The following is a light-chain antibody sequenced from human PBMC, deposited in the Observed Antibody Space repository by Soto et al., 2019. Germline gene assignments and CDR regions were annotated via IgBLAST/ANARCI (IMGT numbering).Light chain of an antibody. Sequence: EIVMTRSPATLSVSPGERATLSCRASQSVSSNLAWYQHKPGQAPRLLIYGASTRATGIPARFSGSGSGTEFTLTISSLQSEDFAVYYCQQYNNWPRGTFGQGTKVEIK. J-gene: IGKJ1*01. CDR2: GAS. CDR1: QSVSSN. V-gene: IGKV3-15*01. CDR3: QQYNNWPRGT.